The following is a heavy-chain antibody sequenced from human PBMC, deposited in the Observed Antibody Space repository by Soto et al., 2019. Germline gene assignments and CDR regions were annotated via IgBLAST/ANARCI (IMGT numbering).Heavy chain of an antibody. J-gene: IGHJ6*02. Sequence: SETLSLTCTVSGDSISSNNWWAWVRQSPGRGLEWIGEIYHSGSTNYNPSLKSRVSISADKSQNQFSLKMRSLTAADTAMYYCARLWSSSSREDYFYFGMDVWGQGTTVTV. V-gene: IGHV4-4*02. D-gene: IGHD6-6*01. CDR2: IYHSGST. CDR3: ARLWSSSSREDYFYFGMDV. CDR1: GDSISSNNW.